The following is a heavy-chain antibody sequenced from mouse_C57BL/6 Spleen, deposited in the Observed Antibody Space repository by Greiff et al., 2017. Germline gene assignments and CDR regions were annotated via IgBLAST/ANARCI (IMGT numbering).Heavy chain of an antibody. CDR2: INPNNGGT. D-gene: IGHD1-1*01. Sequence: VQLQQSGPELVKPGASVKISCKASGYTFTDYYMNWVKQSHGKSLEWIGDINPNNGGTSYNQKFKGKATLTVDKSSSTAYMELRSLTSEDSAVYYCARSEANGDYWGQGTTLTVSS. CDR1: GYTFTDYY. CDR3: ARSEANGDY. V-gene: IGHV1-26*01. J-gene: IGHJ2*01.